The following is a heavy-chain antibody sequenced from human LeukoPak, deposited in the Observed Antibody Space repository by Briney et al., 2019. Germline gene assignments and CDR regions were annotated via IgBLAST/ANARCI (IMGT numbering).Heavy chain of an antibody. CDR3: AKSGCSSTSCYSILSGWLDP. J-gene: IGHJ5*02. CDR2: ISNSGGTT. Sequence: SLXLSXAAXGFTFXNYALNWVRQAPGKGLEWVSGISNSGGTTYYADSVKGRFTISRDNSKNTLYLQMNSLRAEDTAVYYCAKSGCSSTSCYSILSGWLDPWGQGTLVTVSS. CDR1: GFTFXNYA. V-gene: IGHV3-23*01. D-gene: IGHD2-2*02.